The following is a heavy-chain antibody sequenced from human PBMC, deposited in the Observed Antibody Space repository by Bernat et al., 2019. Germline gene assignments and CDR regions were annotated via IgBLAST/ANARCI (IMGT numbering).Heavy chain of an antibody. V-gene: IGHV1-58*02. CDR1: GFTFTSSA. J-gene: IGHJ6*02. CDR2: IGVGSGNT. CDR3: AAGAGECSEYDDDGMDV. Sequence: QMQLVQSGPEVKKPGTSVNVSCKASGFTFTSSAMQWVRQARGQRLEWIGWIGVGSGNTNYAQKFQERVTITRDMSTSTAYMELSILRSEDTAVYYCAAGAGECSEYDDDGMDVWGQGTTVTVSS. D-gene: IGHD2-21*01.